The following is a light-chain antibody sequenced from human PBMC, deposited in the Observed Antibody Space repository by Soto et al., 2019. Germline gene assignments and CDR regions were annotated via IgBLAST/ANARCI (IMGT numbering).Light chain of an antibody. CDR1: QSVSSN. CDR3: HQSSNSPHT. CDR2: DAS. V-gene: IGKV3-11*01. Sequence: NVFAHSPATLSLSPGEIATLSCRDSQSVSSNLAWYQQKHGQSPRLLIYDASNRATGIPDRFSGSGSGTDFTLTISSLQTEDFAVYYCHQSSNSPHTLGGGTKVDIK. J-gene: IGKJ4*01.